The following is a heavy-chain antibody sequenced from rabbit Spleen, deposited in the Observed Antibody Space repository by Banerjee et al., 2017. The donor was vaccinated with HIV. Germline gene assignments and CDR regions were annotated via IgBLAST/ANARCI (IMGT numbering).Heavy chain of an antibody. CDR2: INASTGKP. CDR3: ARDLASVVGWNFNL. CDR1: GFSFSDRDV. Sequence: QALEESGGDLVKPGASLTLTCKAPGFSFSDRDVMCWVRQAPGKGLQWIACINASTGKPVYATWASGRFTISRTSSTTVTLRMTSLTAADRATYFCARDLASVVGWNFNLWGPGTLVTVS. J-gene: IGHJ4*01. D-gene: IGHD3-1*01. V-gene: IGHV1S40*01.